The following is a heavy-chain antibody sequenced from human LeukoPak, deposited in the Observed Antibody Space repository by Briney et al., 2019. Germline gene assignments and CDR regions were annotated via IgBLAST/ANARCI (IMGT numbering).Heavy chain of an antibody. CDR3: ARDKVGAGDRFDY. V-gene: IGHV1-2*02. J-gene: IGHJ4*02. CDR2: INPNNGGT. D-gene: IGHD1-26*01. Sequence: ASVKVSCKASGYTFTGYYMHWVRQAPGQGLEWMGWINPNNGGTNYAQKFQGRVTMTRDTSISTAYMERSRLRGDDTAVYYCARDKVGAGDRFDYWGQGTLGTVSS. CDR1: GYTFTGYY.